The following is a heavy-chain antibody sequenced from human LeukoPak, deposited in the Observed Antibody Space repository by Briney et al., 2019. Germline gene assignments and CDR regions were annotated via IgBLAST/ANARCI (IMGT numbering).Heavy chain of an antibody. CDR3: ARAAQNWNNAPYFEH. D-gene: IGHD1-1*01. V-gene: IGHV4-31*03. CDR2: TSYSGST. CDR1: GGSISSGGYY. Sequence: SETLSLTCIVSGGSISSGGYYWSWIRQHPGKGLEWIGYTSYSGSTYYNPSLTSRVTISLDTSKNQFSLRLSSVTSADAAVFYCARAAQNWNNAPYFEHWGQGSLVTVSS. J-gene: IGHJ4*02.